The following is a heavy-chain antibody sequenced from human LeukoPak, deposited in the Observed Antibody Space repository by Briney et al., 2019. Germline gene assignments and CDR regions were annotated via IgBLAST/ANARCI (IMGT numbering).Heavy chain of an antibody. CDR1: GFTFSSYT. J-gene: IGHJ4*02. D-gene: IGHD2-2*01. V-gene: IGHV3-48*01. CDR2: ISSSGSTT. CDR3: AMRGDILVIPATYMFDY. Sequence: GGSLRLSCAASGFTFSSYTMNWVRQAPGKGLEWVSYISSSGSTTYYADSVKGRFTISRDNAKNSLYQQMNSLRAEDTAVYYCAMRGDILVIPATYMFDYWGQGTLVTVSS.